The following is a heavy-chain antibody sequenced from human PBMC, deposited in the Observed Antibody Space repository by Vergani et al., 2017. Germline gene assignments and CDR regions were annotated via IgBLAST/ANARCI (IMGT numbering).Heavy chain of an antibody. CDR2: ISYDGSNK. CDR1: GFTFSSYG. J-gene: IGHJ4*02. CDR3: AKDFNSLGWELLSRVVDY. V-gene: IGHV3-30*18. Sequence: VQLLESGGGLVQTGGSLRLSCAASGFTFSSYGMHWVRQAPGKGLEWVAVISYDGSNKYYADSVKGRFTISRDNSKNTLYLQMNSLRAEDTAVYYCAKDFNSLGWELLSRVVDYWGQGTLVTVSS. D-gene: IGHD1-26*01.